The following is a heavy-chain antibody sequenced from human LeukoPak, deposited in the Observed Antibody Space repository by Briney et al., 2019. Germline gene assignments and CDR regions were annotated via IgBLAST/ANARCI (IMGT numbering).Heavy chain of an antibody. D-gene: IGHD6-13*01. Sequence: PGGSLRLSCAASAFTVSSNYMSWVRQAPGRGLEWVALISSDGSTENYADSVKGRFTISRDNSKNTLYLQMNSLRAEDTAVYYCAKGSQSSSWTYFDYWGQGTLVTVSS. CDR2: ISSDGSTE. V-gene: IGHV3-30*18. CDR1: AFTVSSNY. J-gene: IGHJ4*02. CDR3: AKGSQSSSWTYFDY.